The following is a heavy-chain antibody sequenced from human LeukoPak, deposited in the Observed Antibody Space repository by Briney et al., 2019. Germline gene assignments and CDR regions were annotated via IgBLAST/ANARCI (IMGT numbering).Heavy chain of an antibody. CDR1: GFAFSNYW. CDR3: ARDGGSSWYYFDY. Sequence: PGGSLRLSCAASGFAFSNYWMHWVRQPPGKGLEWVSSISSSSSYIYYADSVKGRFTISRDNAKYSLYLQMNSLRAEDTAVYYCARDGGSSWYYFDYWGQGTLVTVSS. V-gene: IGHV3-21*01. J-gene: IGHJ4*02. CDR2: ISSSSSYI. D-gene: IGHD6-13*01.